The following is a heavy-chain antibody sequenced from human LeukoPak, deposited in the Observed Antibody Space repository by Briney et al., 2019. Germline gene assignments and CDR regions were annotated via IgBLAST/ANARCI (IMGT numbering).Heavy chain of an antibody. Sequence: PGGSLRLSCGASGFTFTSYWMSWVRQAPGKGLEWVANIKEDGSEKYYVDSVKGRFTISRDNAKRSLYLQMNSLRAEDTAVYYCAKDRGSGSYDYWGQGTLVTVSS. CDR2: IKEDGSEK. V-gene: IGHV3-7*03. J-gene: IGHJ4*02. D-gene: IGHD3-10*01. CDR3: AKDRGSGSYDY. CDR1: GFTFTSYW.